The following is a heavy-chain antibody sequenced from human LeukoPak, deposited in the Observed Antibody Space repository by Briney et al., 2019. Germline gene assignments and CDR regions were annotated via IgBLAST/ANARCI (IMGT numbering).Heavy chain of an antibody. V-gene: IGHV4-39*01. CDR3: ARHEIIKGVTVVVPAAIDY. CDR1: RGSISSSSYY. CDR2: IYYSGRT. J-gene: IGHJ4*02. D-gene: IGHD2-2*01. Sequence: PSETLSLTCIVSRGSISSSSYYWGWIRQPPGKGLEWIGSIYYSGRTSYKPSLKSRLTIPVDTFTNQYSPKLSSVTAADTAVYGCARHEIIKGVTVVVPAAIDYWGQGTLVTVSS.